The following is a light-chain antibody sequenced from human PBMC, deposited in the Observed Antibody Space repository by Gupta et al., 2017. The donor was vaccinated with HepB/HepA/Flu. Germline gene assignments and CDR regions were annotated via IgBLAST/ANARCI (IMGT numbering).Light chain of an antibody. CDR1: QSISVW. V-gene: IGKV1-5*03. J-gene: IGKJ1*01. CDR3: QQDNSYWT. CDR2: KAS. Sequence: DIQMTQSPSTLSASVGDRVTITCRASQSISVWLDWYQQKPGKAPKLLIYKASVLESGVPSRFSGSGSGTEFTLTISSLQPDDFATYYCQQDNSYWTFGQGTKVEIK.